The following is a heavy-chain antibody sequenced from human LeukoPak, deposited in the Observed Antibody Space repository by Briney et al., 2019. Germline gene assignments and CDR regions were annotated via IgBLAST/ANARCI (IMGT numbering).Heavy chain of an antibody. D-gene: IGHD5-18*01. CDR1: GYNFYNSW. CDR3: ARELPGGYGELLAFDF. CDR2: IYPGNSET. V-gene: IGHV5-51*01. Sequence: GASLETSCQGSGYNFYNSWLGWVRQRPGKGREWMGMIYPGNSETRYSPSFQGQVTRSVDKSIDTAYLQWSILKAADSAIYFCARELPGGYGELLAFDFWGPGTLVTVSS. J-gene: IGHJ4*02.